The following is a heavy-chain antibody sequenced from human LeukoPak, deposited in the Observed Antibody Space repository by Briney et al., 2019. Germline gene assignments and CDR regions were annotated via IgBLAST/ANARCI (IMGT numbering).Heavy chain of an antibody. D-gene: IGHD1-26*01. Sequence: SETLSLTCTVSGGSISSSSYYWGWIRQPPGKELDWIGSIYYSGSTYYNPSLKSRVTISVDTSKNQFSLKLSSVTAADTAVFYCASLRERSYYARGFDYWGQGTLVTVSS. CDR2: IYYSGST. CDR3: ASLRERSYYARGFDY. CDR1: GGSISSSSYY. V-gene: IGHV4-39*01. J-gene: IGHJ4*02.